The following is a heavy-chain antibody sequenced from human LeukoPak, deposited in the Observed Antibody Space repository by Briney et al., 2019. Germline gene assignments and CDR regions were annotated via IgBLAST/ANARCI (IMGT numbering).Heavy chain of an antibody. Sequence: PGRSLTLSCAASGFTFSTYGMHWVRQAPGKGLEWVAVILYGGTYKYYADSVKGRFTISRDNSKNMLYLQMNSLRAEDTAVYYCAKDLVGGEAAAGRVNYLDYWGRGTLVTVSS. CDR2: ILYGGTYK. J-gene: IGHJ4*02. CDR1: GFTFSTYG. D-gene: IGHD6-13*01. CDR3: AKDLVGGEAAAGRVNYLDY. V-gene: IGHV3-30*18.